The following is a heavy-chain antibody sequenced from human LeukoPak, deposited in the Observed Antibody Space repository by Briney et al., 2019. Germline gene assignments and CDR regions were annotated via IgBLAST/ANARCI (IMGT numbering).Heavy chain of an antibody. V-gene: IGHV1-2*02. J-gene: IGHJ1*01. CDR2: INPNSGGT. D-gene: IGHD3-22*01. Sequence: ASVKASCKASGYTFTGYYMHWVRQAPGQGLEWMGWINPNSGGTNYAQKFQGRVTMTRDTSISTAYMELSRLRSDDTAVYYCAREDLYYYDSSGSEYFQHWGQGTLVTVSS. CDR3: AREDLYYYDSSGSEYFQH. CDR1: GYTFTGYY.